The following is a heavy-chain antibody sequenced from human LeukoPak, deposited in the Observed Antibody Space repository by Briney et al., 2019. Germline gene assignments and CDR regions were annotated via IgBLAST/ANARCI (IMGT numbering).Heavy chain of an antibody. D-gene: IGHD6-13*01. CDR1: GGTFSSYA. J-gene: IGHJ3*02. CDR2: IIPIFGTA. CDR3: ARDPGEAAGGGDAFDI. V-gene: IGHV1-69*05. Sequence: ASVKVSCKASGGTFSSYAISWVRQAPGQGLEWMGGIIPIFGTANYAQKFQGRVTITTDESTSTAYMELSSLRSEDTAVYYCARDPGEAAGGGDAFDIWGQGTMVTVSS.